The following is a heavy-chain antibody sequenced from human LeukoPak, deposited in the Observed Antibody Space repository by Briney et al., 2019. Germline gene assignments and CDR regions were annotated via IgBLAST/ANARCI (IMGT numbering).Heavy chain of an antibody. Sequence: SQTLSLTCDVSGGSISSGGYSWSWIRQPPGKGLEWIGYIYHSGSTYYNPSLKSRVTISVDTSKNQFSLKLSSVTAADTAVYYCARGRTITPFDYWGQGTLVTVSS. CDR3: ARGRTITPFDY. V-gene: IGHV4-30-2*05. CDR1: GGSISSGGYS. D-gene: IGHD1-20*01. J-gene: IGHJ4*02. CDR2: IYHSGST.